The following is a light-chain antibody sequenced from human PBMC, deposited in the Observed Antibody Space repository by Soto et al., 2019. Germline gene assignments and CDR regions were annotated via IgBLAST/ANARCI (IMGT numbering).Light chain of an antibody. CDR2: DAS. V-gene: IGLV7-46*01. J-gene: IGLJ2*01. CDR1: TGAVTSGHY. CDR3: LLSYSGVVV. Sequence: QAVVTQEHSLTVSPGGTVTLTCGSSTGAVTSGHYPYWFQQKPGQAPRTLIYDASNKHSWTPALFSGSLLGGKAALTLSGAQPEEEADYYCLLSYSGVVVFGGGTKRTVL.